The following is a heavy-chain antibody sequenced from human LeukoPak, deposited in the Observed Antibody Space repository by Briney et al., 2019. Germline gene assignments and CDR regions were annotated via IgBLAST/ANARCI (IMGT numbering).Heavy chain of an antibody. V-gene: IGHV4-59*08. J-gene: IGHJ5*02. D-gene: IGHD2-2*01. CDR2: IYYSGST. Sequence: SETLSLTCTVSGGSISSYYWSWIRQPPGKGLEWIGYIYYSGSTNYNPSLKSRVTISVDTSKNQFSLKLSSVTAADTAVYYCARQRGYCSSTNCHENWFDPWGQGTLVTVSS. CDR3: ARQRGYCSSTNCHENWFDP. CDR1: GGSISSYY.